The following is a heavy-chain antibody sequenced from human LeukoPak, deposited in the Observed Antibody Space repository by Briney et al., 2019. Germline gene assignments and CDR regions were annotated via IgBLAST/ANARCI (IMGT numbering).Heavy chain of an antibody. J-gene: IGHJ3*02. V-gene: IGHV3-48*02. CDR3: ARASVPTYYDFWSGYSRNDAFDI. D-gene: IGHD3-3*01. CDR1: GFTFSSYS. Sequence: PGGSLRLSCAASGFTFSSYSMNWVRQAPGKGLEWVSYISSSSSTIYYADSVKGRFTISRDNAKNSLYLQMNSLRDEDTAVYYCARASVPTYYDFWSGYSRNDAFDIWGQGTMVTVSS. CDR2: ISSSSSTI.